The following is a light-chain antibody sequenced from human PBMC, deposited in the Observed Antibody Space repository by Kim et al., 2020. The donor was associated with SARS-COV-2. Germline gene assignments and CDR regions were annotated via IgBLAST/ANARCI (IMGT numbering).Light chain of an antibody. CDR3: SSHRSSSTLVV. CDR2: DVI. CDR1: SSDVGGYNY. J-gene: IGLJ2*01. Sequence: QSVLTQPASVSGSPGQSITISCTGTSSDVGGYNYVSWYQQHPDKAPKLMIYDVIYRPSGVSDRFSGSKSGNTASLTISGLQPEDEADYYCSSHRSSSTLVVFGGGTQLTVL. V-gene: IGLV2-14*03.